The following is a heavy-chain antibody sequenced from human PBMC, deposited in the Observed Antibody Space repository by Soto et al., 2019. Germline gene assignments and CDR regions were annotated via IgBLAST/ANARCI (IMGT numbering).Heavy chain of an antibody. D-gene: IGHD2-2*01. CDR3: AHRGKDIVVEQQWLDYCDY. V-gene: IGHV2-5*02. Sequence: QFTLKESGPTLVKPTQTLTLTCTFSGFSLSTSGVGVGWIRQPPGKALEWLALIYWDDDKRYSPSLKSRLTITKDTSKNQVVLTMTNMDPVDTATYYCAHRGKDIVVEQQWLDYCDYWGQGTLVTVSS. J-gene: IGHJ4*02. CDR1: GFSLSTSGVG. CDR2: IYWDDDK.